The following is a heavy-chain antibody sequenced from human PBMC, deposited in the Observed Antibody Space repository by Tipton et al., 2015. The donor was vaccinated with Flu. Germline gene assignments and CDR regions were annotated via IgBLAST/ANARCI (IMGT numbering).Heavy chain of an antibody. CDR2: ITWGGGRT. V-gene: IGHV3-43*01. CDR1: GFAFGAYT. D-gene: IGHD3-9*01. CDR3: AKERARCFED. Sequence: SLRLSCAASGFAFGAYTMHWVRQAPGKGLEWVSFITWGGGRTYYADSVKGRFTISRENSKNSLYLQMNSLTTEDTALYYCAKERARCFEDWGQGTLVTVSS. J-gene: IGHJ4*02.